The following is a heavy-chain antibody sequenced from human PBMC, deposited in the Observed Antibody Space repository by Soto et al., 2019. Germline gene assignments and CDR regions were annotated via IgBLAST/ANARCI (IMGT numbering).Heavy chain of an antibody. J-gene: IGHJ4*02. Sequence: HPGGSLRLSCAASGFTFSSYSMHWVRQAPGKGLEWVAVIWYDGSNKYYADSVKGRFTISRDNSKNTLYLQMNSLRAEDTAVYYCARGPFYYGSGGYPYYIDYWGQGTLVTVSS. CDR1: GFTFSSYS. CDR2: IWYDGSNK. V-gene: IGHV3-33*08. D-gene: IGHD3-10*01. CDR3: ARGPFYYGSGGYPYYIDY.